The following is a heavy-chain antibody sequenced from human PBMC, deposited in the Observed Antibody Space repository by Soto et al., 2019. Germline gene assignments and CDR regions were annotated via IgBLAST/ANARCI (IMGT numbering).Heavy chain of an antibody. Sequence: SETLSLTCTVSGGSISSYYWSWIRQPPGKGLEWIGYIYYSGSTNYNPSLKSRVTISVDTSKNQFSLKLSSVTAADTAVYYCARAVVAATNTRWFDPWGQGTLVTVSS. CDR2: IYYSGST. CDR3: ARAVVAATNTRWFDP. D-gene: IGHD2-15*01. CDR1: GGSISSYY. J-gene: IGHJ5*02. V-gene: IGHV4-59*01.